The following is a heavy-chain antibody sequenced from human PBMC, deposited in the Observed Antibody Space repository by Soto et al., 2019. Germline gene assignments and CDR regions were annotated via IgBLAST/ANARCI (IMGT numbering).Heavy chain of an antibody. D-gene: IGHD2-2*01. J-gene: IGHJ5*02. CDR2: IYHSGST. V-gene: IGHV4-30-2*01. CDR1: GGSISSGGYS. Sequence: SETVSLTCAVSGGSISSGGYSWSWIRQPPGKGLEWIGYIYHSGSTYYNPSLKSRVTISVDRSKNQFSLKLSSVTDADTAVYYCARVPDRWGQGTLVTVSS. CDR3: ARVPDR.